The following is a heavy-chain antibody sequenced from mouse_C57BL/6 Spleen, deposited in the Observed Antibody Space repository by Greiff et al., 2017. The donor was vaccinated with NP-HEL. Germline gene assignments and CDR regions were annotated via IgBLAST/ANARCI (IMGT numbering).Heavy chain of an antibody. J-gene: IGHJ3*01. D-gene: IGHD2-5*01. Sequence: VQLQQSGAELVRPGTSVKVSCKASGYAFTNYLIEWVKQRPGQGLEWIGVINPGSGGTNYNEKFKGKATLTADKSSGTAYMQISSLTSEESAVYFCARSHYSNHVGFAYWGQGTLVTVSA. CDR3: ARSHYSNHVGFAY. CDR2: INPGSGGT. V-gene: IGHV1-54*01. CDR1: GYAFTNYL.